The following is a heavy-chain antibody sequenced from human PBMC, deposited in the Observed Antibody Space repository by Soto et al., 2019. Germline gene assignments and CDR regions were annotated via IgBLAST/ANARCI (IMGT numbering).Heavy chain of an antibody. CDR3: AGGDSRVYPGMGV. Sequence: EVQVVESGGGLVKPGGSLRLSCVVSGFTFSAHTMNWVRQDAATGLTWVAAISKSSTYIFYANSVKGRFTISRDNAKNSLYLQMNNRRAEDTAVYFFAGGDSRVYPGMGVWGLGTTVIVSS. CDR1: GFTFSAHT. V-gene: IGHV3-21*02. D-gene: IGHD3-22*01. CDR2: ISKSSTYI. J-gene: IGHJ6*02.